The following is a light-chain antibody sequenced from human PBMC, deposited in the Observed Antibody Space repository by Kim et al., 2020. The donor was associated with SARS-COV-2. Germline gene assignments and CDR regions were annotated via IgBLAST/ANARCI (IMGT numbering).Light chain of an antibody. CDR3: QQYHTSPRT. V-gene: IGKV3-20*01. CDR2: GAS. J-gene: IGKJ1*01. Sequence: EIVLTQSPGTLSLSPGERATLSCRASQSVSSSYLAWYQQTPGQAPMLLIYGASSRATGIPDRFSGSGSGTDFTLTISRLEPEDFALYYCQQYHTSPRTFGQGTKVEIK. CDR1: QSVSSSY.